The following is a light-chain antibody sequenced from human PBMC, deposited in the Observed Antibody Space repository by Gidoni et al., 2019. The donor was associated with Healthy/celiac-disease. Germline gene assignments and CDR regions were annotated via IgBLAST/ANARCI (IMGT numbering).Light chain of an antibody. J-gene: IGKJ4*01. CDR2: AAS. CDR1: QGISSY. CDR3: QQLNSYRLT. V-gene: IGKV1-9*01. Sequence: DIQLTQSPSFLSASVGDRVTITCRASQGISSYLAWYQQKPGKAPKLLVYAASTLQSGVPSRFIGSGSGTEFTLTISSLQPEDFATYYCQQLNSYRLTFXGXTKVEIK.